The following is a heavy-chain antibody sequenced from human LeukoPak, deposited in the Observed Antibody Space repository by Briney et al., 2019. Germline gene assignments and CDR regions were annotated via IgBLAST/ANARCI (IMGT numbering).Heavy chain of an antibody. CDR3: AKDKEYSGFGPILSGYYYGMDV. CDR2: ISWDGGST. CDR1: GFTFDDYG. V-gene: IGHV3-43D*04. D-gene: IGHD5-12*01. Sequence: GGSLRLSCAASGFTFDDYGMSWVRQAPGKGLEWVSLISWDGGSTYYADSVKGRFTISRDNSRHTLYLQMNSLGAEDTALYYCAKDKEYSGFGPILSGYYYGMDVWGKGTTVTVSS. J-gene: IGHJ6*04.